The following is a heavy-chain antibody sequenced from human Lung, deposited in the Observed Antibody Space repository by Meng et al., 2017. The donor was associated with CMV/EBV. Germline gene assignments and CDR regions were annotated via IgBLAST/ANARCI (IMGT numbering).Heavy chain of an antibody. CDR3: ASTQDYYDSSGYDY. J-gene: IGHJ4*02. CDR2: IYYSGST. CDR1: GGSISSSSYY. Sequence: SXTLSLXCTVSGGSISSSSYYWGWIRQPPGKGLEWIGSIYYSGSTYYNPSLKSRVTISVDTSKNQFSLKLSSVTAADTAVYYCASTQDYYDSSGYDYWGQGTLVTVSS. V-gene: IGHV4-39*01. D-gene: IGHD3-22*01.